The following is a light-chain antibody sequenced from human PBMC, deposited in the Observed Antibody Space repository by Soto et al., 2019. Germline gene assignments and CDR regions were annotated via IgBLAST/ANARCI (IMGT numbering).Light chain of an antibody. CDR2: EVS. V-gene: IGLV2-8*01. CDR1: SSDVGGYKY. Sequence: QSALTQPPSASGSPGQSVTISCTGTSSDVGGYKYVSWYQQHPGKAPKLMIYEVSKRPSGVPDRFSGSKSGNTASLTVSGLQAEDEAHYYCASYAARNNWVFGGGTQLTVL. CDR3: ASYAARNNWV. J-gene: IGLJ3*02.